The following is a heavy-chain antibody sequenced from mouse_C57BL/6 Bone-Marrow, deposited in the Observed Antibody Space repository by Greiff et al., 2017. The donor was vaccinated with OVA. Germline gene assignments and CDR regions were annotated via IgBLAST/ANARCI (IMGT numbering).Heavy chain of an antibody. CDR2: INYDGSST. CDR3: ARRSYYAMDC. J-gene: IGHJ4*01. CDR1: GFTFSDHY. V-gene: IGHV5-16*02. Sequence: EVHLVESEGGLVQPGRSMKLSCTASGFTFSDHYMSWVRQVPEKGLEWVANINYDGSSTYYLDSLKSRFIISRDNAKNILYLQMSSLKSEDTAAYYCARRSYYAMDCWGQGTSVTVSS.